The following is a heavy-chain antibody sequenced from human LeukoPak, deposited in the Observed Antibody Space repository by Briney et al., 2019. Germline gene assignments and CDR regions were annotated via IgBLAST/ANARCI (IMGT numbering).Heavy chain of an antibody. CDR3: ARDSYCGGDCYSSPNYYYYGMDV. CDR1: GFTFSSYW. Sequence: PGGSLRLSCAASGFTFSSYWMHWVRQAPGKGLVWVSRINSDGSSTSYADSVKGRFTISRDNAENTLYLQMNSLRAEDTAVYYCARDSYCGGDCYSSPNYYYYGMDVWGQGTTVTVSS. CDR2: INSDGSST. V-gene: IGHV3-74*01. J-gene: IGHJ6*02. D-gene: IGHD2-21*02.